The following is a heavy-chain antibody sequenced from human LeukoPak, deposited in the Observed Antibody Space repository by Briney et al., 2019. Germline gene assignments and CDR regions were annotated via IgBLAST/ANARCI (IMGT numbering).Heavy chain of an antibody. CDR2: ISAYNGNT. Sequence: ASVKVSCKASGYTFTSYGISWVRQAPGQGLEWMGWISAYNGNTNYAQKLQGRVTMTTDTSTSTAYMELRSLRSDDTAVYHCARDFVGYCSSTSCYYAFDIWGQGTMVTVSS. V-gene: IGHV1-18*01. CDR1: GYTFTSYG. J-gene: IGHJ3*02. CDR3: ARDFVGYCSSTSCYYAFDI. D-gene: IGHD2-2*01.